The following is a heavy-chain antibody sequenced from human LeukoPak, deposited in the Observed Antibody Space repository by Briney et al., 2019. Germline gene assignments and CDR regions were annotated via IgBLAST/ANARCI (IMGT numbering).Heavy chain of an antibody. J-gene: IGHJ4*02. V-gene: IGHV3-13*05. CDR1: GFTFSSHD. CDR3: AKKRITDEDRGNYLDY. Sequence: PGGSLRLSCAASGFTFSSHDMHWVRQTTGKGLEWVSGIGTAGDPYYLDSVKGRFTISRDNAKNSLFLQMNSLRAEDTAVYYCAKKRITDEDRGNYLDYWGQGTLVTVSS. D-gene: IGHD1-14*01. CDR2: IGTAGDP.